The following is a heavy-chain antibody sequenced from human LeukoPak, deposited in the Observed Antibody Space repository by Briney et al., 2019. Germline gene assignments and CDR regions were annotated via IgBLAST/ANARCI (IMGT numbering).Heavy chain of an antibody. D-gene: IGHD3-22*01. V-gene: IGHV4-30-2*01. CDR2: IYHSGST. Sequence: PSETLSLTCAVSGGSISSGGYSWSWIRQPPGKGLEWIGYIYHSGSTYYNPSLKSRVTISVDRSKDQFSLKLSSVTAADTAVYYCARAYSSGYYLDYWGQGTLVTVSS. CDR3: ARAYSSGYYLDY. J-gene: IGHJ4*02. CDR1: GGSISSGGYS.